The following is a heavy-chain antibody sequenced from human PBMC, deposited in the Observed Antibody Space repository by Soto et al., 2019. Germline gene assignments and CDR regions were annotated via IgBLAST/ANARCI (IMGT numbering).Heavy chain of an antibody. D-gene: IGHD3-22*01. V-gene: IGHV4-4*02. CDR1: GGSISSSNW. CDR2: IYHSGST. J-gene: IGHJ4*02. Sequence: QVQLQESGPGLVDPSGTLSLTCAVSGGSISSSNWWSWVRQPPGKGLEWIGEIYHSGSTNYNPSLKSRVTLSVDKSKNQFSLKLSSVTAADTAVYYWARGWLTHYFDYWGQGTLVTVSS. CDR3: ARGWLTHYFDY.